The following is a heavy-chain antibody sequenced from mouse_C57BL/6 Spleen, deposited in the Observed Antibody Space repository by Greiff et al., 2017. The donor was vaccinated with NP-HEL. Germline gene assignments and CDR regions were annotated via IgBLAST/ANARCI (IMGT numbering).Heavy chain of an antibody. Sequence: EVKLQESGPVLVKPGPSVKISCKASGFTFTDYYMHWVKQSHGKSLEWIGLVYPYNGGTSYNQKFKGKATLTVDTSSSTAYMELNSLTSEDSAVYYGARWVNWDGYYYAMDDWGQGTSVTVSS. CDR1: GFTFTDYY. CDR2: VYPYNGGT. CDR3: ARWVNWDGYYYAMDD. J-gene: IGHJ4*01. D-gene: IGHD4-1*01. V-gene: IGHV1-36*01.